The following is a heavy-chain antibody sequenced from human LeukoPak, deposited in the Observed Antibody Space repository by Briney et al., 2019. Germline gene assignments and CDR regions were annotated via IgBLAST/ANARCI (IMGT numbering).Heavy chain of an antibody. CDR1: GGSISSSSYY. Sequence: PEILSLTCTVSGGSISSSSYYWGWIRQPPGKGLEWIGSIYYSGSTYYNPSLKSRVTISVDTSKNQFSLKLSSVTAADTAVYYCARQSMVRGVTDAFDIWGQGTMVTVSS. V-gene: IGHV4-39*01. J-gene: IGHJ3*02. CDR3: ARQSMVRGVTDAFDI. CDR2: IYYSGST. D-gene: IGHD3-10*01.